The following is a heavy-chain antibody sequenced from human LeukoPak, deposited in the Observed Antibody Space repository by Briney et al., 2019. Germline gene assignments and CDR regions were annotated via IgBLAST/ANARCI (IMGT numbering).Heavy chain of an antibody. V-gene: IGHV3-48*02. J-gene: IGHJ4*02. CDR3: ATTQFGSRSYFNDF. CDR2: ISSSSDTI. CDR1: GFTFSDYS. Sequence: GGSLRLSCAASGFTFSDYSMNWVRQAPGKGLEWVSYISSSSDTIYYADSVKGRFTISRDNARNSLYLQMNSLRDEDTAVYYCATTQFGSRSYFNDFWGQGTLGTVSS. D-gene: IGHD3-10*01.